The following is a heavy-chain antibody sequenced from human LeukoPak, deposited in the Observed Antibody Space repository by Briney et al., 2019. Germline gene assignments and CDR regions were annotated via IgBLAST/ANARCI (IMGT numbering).Heavy chain of an antibody. Sequence: ASVKVSCKASGYTFTSYDINWVRQATGQGLEWMGWMNPNSGNTGYAQKFQGRVTMTRNTSISTAYMELSSLRSEDTAVYYCARLGTYPTPKLNIEPGKNWFDPWGQGTLVTVSS. D-gene: IGHD7-27*01. V-gene: IGHV1-8*01. J-gene: IGHJ5*02. CDR2: MNPNSGNT. CDR3: ARLGTYPTPKLNIEPGKNWFDP. CDR1: GYTFTSYD.